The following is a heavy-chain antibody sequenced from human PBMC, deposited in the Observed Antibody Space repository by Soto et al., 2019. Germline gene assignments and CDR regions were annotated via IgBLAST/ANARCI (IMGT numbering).Heavy chain of an antibody. V-gene: IGHV4-31*03. Sequence: QVQLQESGPGLVKPSQTLSLPCTVSGGSISSTNYYWSWIRRHPGKGLEWIGYIYYNGNTYYNPSLKSRVTISVDTSKNQFSLKLSSVTAADTAVYYCAGGNSSRWYWFDPWGQGTLVTVSS. J-gene: IGHJ5*02. CDR1: GGSISSTNYY. CDR3: AGGNSSRWYWFDP. CDR2: IYYNGNT. D-gene: IGHD6-13*01.